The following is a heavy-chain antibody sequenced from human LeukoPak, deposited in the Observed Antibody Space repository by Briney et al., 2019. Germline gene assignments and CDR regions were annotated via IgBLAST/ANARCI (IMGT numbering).Heavy chain of an antibody. D-gene: IGHD4-17*01. Sequence: GGSLRLSCAASGITLSSYDMHWVRQAPGKALEWVAVISYDGSNKDYADSVKGRFTISRDNSKNTLDLQMNSLRAEDTAIYYCAKDDDDGDHVVVDHWGQGTLVTVSS. CDR1: GITLSSYD. CDR2: ISYDGSNK. V-gene: IGHV3-30-3*01. CDR3: AKDDDDGDHVVVDH. J-gene: IGHJ4*02.